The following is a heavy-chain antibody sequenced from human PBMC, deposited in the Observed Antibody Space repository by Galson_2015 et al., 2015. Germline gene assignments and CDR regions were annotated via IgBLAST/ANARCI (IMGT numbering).Heavy chain of an antibody. V-gene: IGHV3-30-3*01. J-gene: IGHJ4*02. Sequence: SLRLSCAASGFTFSSYAMHWVRQAPGEGLEWVAVISYDGSNKYYADSVKGRFTISRDNSKNTLYLQMNSLRAEDTAVYYCARAGPYYDSSGYYTYYFDYWGQGTLVTVSS. CDR1: GFTFSSYA. CDR3: ARAGPYYDSSGYYTYYFDY. D-gene: IGHD3-22*01. CDR2: ISYDGSNK.